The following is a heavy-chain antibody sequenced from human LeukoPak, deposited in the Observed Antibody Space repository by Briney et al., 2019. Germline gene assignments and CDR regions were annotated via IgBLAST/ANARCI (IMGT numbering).Heavy chain of an antibody. J-gene: IGHJ4*02. CDR3: ARVALVLSDPTDY. CDR2: ISYDGSNK. Sequence: GGSLRLSCAASGFTFSSYAMHWVRQAPGKGLEWVAVISYDGSNKYYADSVKGRFTISRDNSKNTPYLQMNSLRAEDTAVYYCARVALVLSDPTDYWGQGTLVTVSS. CDR1: GFTFSSYA. V-gene: IGHV3-30*04.